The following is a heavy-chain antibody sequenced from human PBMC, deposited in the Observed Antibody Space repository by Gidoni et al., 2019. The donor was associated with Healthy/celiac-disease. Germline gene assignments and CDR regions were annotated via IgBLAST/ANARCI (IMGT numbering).Heavy chain of an antibody. V-gene: IGHV4-34*01. CDR1: GGSFSGYY. D-gene: IGHD4-17*01. Sequence: QVQLQQWGAGLLKPSETLSLTCAVYGGSFSGYYWSWIRQPPGKGLEWIGEINHSGSTNYNPSLKSRVTISVDTSKNQFSLKLSSVTAADTAVYYCARVVTTNYYYYYGMGVWGQGTTVTVSS. CDR3: ARVVTTNYYYYYGMGV. CDR2: INHSGST. J-gene: IGHJ6*02.